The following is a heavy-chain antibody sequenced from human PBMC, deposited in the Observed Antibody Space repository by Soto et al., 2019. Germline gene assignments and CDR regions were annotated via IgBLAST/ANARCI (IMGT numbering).Heavy chain of an antibody. J-gene: IGHJ6*01. Sequence: QVQLVQSGAEVKKPGSSVKVSCKASGGAFSDYAFSWVRQAPGQGLEWLGGIMPIFRAPDYAQKFQGRVTITADEVTRTAYMEMNSLRSEDTAVYYCASWLKGPDIGNYYYGMDVW. D-gene: IGHD2-15*01. V-gene: IGHV1-69*12. CDR1: GGAFSDYA. CDR3: ASWLKGPDIGNYYYGMDV. CDR2: IMPIFRAP.